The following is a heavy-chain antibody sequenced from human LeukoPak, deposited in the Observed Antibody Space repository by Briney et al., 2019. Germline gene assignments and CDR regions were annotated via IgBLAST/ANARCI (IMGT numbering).Heavy chain of an antibody. CDR3: ANTNSGWYYFDY. D-gene: IGHD6-19*01. Sequence: PGGSLRLSCAASGFTFSSYAMSWVRQAPGKGLEWVSAISGSGGSTYYADSVKGRFTISRDNSKNTLYLQMISLRAEDTAVYYCANTNSGWYYFDYWGQGTLVTVSS. CDR1: GFTFSSYA. V-gene: IGHV3-23*01. CDR2: ISGSGGST. J-gene: IGHJ4*02.